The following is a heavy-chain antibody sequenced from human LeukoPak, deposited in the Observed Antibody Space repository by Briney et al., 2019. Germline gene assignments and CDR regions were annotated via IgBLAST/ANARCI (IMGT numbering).Heavy chain of an antibody. Sequence: PGGSLRLSCAASGFTFSSYAMSWVRQAPGEGLEWVSAISGSDGSTYYADSAKGRFTISRDNSKNTLYLQMNSLRAEDTAVYYCAKVNGDCYYYYMDVWGKGTTVTVSS. CDR3: AKVNGDCYYYYMDV. J-gene: IGHJ6*03. CDR1: GFTFSSYA. V-gene: IGHV3-23*01. CDR2: ISGSDGST. D-gene: IGHD2-8*01.